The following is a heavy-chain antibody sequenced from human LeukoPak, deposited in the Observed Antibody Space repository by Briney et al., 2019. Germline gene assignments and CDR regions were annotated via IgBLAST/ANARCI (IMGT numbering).Heavy chain of an antibody. CDR2: IDKKDNFYAT. CDR3: TRDSGTYNWLDP. V-gene: IGHV3-73*01. D-gene: IGHD1-26*01. J-gene: IGHJ5*02. Sequence: PGGSLRLSCAASGFTFSGSAIHWVRQSSGKGLEWVGHIDKKDNFYATTSAASVTGRFTISRDDSKNTAYLQMNSLKTEDTALYYCTRDSGTYNWLDPWGQATLVTVSS. CDR1: GFTFSGSA.